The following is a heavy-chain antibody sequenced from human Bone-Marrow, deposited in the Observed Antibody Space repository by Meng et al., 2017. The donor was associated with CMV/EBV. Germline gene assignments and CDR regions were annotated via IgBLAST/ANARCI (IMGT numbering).Heavy chain of an antibody. D-gene: IGHD3-3*01. Sequence: SVKVSCKASGGTFSSYAISWVRQAPGQGLEWMGGNIPILGIANYAQKFQGRVTITANKSKSKAHMELSSLRSEDTAVYYCARGAGCDFWRGHPAPFANWGQGTRVTSYS. J-gene: IGHJ4*01. V-gene: IGHV1-69*10. CDR1: GGTFSSYA. CDR2: NIPILGIA. CDR3: ARGAGCDFWRGHPAPFAN.